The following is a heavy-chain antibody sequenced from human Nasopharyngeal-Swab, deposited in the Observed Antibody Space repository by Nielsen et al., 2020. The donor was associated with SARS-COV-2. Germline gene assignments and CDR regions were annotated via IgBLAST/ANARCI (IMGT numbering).Heavy chain of an antibody. CDR1: GFTFSSYE. CDR3: ARGVYDSSGYYYP. J-gene: IGHJ5*02. Sequence: GESLKISCAASGFTFSSYEMNWVRQVPGKGLEWVSYISRSGGTIYYAGSVKGRFTISRDNAKNSLYLQMNSLRAEDTAVYYCARGVYDSSGYYYPWGQGTLVTVSS. CDR2: ISRSGGTI. V-gene: IGHV3-48*03. D-gene: IGHD3-22*01.